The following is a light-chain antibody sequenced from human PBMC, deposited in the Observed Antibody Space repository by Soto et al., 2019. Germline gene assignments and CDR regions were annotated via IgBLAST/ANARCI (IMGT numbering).Light chain of an antibody. CDR3: SSYTRSSTVV. V-gene: IGLV2-14*03. CDR2: DVS. J-gene: IGLJ3*02. CDR1: NNDVGAYNY. Sequence: QSALTQPASVSGSPGQSITISCTGSNNDVGAYNYVSWYQQHPGKAPKTMIYDVSNRPSGVSNRVSGSKSGNTASLPISGLQAEDEADYYCSSYTRSSTVVFGGGTKVTVL.